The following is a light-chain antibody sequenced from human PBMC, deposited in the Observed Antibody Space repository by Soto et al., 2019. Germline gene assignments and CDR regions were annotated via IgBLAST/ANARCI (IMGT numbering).Light chain of an antibody. V-gene: IGKV3-11*01. Sequence: EIVLTQSPATLSLSPGERATLSCSASQSVSSYLAWYQQKPGQAPRLLIYDASNRATGIPARFRGSGSGTDFTLTISSLEPEDFAVYYCQHRSNWPLTFGPGTKVDIK. CDR1: QSVSSY. CDR3: QHRSNWPLT. CDR2: DAS. J-gene: IGKJ3*01.